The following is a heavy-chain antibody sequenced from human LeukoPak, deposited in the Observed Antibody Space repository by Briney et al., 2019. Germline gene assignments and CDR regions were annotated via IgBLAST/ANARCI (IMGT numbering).Heavy chain of an antibody. CDR2: VASSGTS. CDR1: GDSLNTYY. CDR3: ARVARGVVTSNWFDP. V-gene: IGHV4-59*01. J-gene: IGHJ5*02. D-gene: IGHD2-21*02. Sequence: PSETLSLTCTVSGDSLNTYYWTWIRQTPGKGLEWIGFVASSGTSNYNPSLKSRVSISIDTSKNQFSLALTSVTPADTAVYYCARVARGVVTSNWFDPWGQGTLVSVSS.